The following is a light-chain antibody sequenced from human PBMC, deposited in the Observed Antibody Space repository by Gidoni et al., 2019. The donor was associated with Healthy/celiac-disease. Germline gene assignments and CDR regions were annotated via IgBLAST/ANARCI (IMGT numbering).Light chain of an antibody. V-gene: IGKV3-20*01. Sequence: DIVFTQSPGTLSLSPGERATLSCRASQSVSSSYLAWYQQKPGQAPRLLIYGASSRATGIPDRFSGSGSGTDFTLTISRLEPEDFAVYYCQQYGSSMCSFGQGTKLEIK. CDR2: GAS. CDR1: QSVSSSY. CDR3: QQYGSSMCS. J-gene: IGKJ2*04.